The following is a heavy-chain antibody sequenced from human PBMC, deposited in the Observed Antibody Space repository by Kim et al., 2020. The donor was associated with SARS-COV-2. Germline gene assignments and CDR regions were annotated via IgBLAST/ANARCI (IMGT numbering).Heavy chain of an antibody. D-gene: IGHD2-21*01. J-gene: IGHJ6*01. V-gene: IGHV3-33*01. CDR3: ARNCGLATVIGDG. CDR1: GFTFSPFA. CDR2: IRAVERKK. Sequence: GGSLRLSCTASGFTFSPFAMHWVRQAPGKGLEWVAVIRAVERKKDYAGSVKDRFSVSRDNSKNTLYLQRNSLRAEETAIYYCARNCGLATVIGDGWGLG.